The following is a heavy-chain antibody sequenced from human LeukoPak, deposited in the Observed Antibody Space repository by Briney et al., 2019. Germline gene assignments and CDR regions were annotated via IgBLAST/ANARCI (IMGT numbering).Heavy chain of an antibody. CDR3: ARDVGNFDY. CDR1: GFTFSNYW. V-gene: IGHV3-74*01. CDR2: INSDGIST. J-gene: IGHJ4*02. Sequence: GGSLRLSCAASGFTFSNYWMHWVRQAPGKGLVWVSRINSDGISTGYADSVKGRFTVSRDNAKKTLYLQMNSLRAEDTVVYYCARDVGNFDYWGQGTLVTVSS.